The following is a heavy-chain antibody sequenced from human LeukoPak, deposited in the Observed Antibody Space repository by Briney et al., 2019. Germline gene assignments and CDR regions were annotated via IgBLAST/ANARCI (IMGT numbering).Heavy chain of an antibody. V-gene: IGHV4-59*01. Sequence: SETLSLTCTVSGGSISSYYWSWIRQPPGRGLEWIGYIYYSGSTNYNPSLKSRVTISVDTSKNQFSLKLSSVTAADTAVYYCARIKESIAARVGWFDPWGQGTLVTVSS. D-gene: IGHD6-6*01. CDR2: IYYSGST. CDR1: GGSISSYY. CDR3: ARIKESIAARVGWFDP. J-gene: IGHJ5*02.